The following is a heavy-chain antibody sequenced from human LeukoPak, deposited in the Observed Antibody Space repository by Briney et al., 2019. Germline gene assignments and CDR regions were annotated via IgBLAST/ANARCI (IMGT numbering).Heavy chain of an antibody. CDR2: INPNSGGT. CDR1: GYTFTGYY. J-gene: IGHJ5*02. Sequence: ASVKVSCKASGYTFTGYYMHWVRQAPGQGLEWMGWINPNSGGTNYAQKFRGWVTMTRDTSISTAYMELSRLRSDDTAVYYCARATFDHYCSSTSCKVAWFDPWGQGTLVTVSS. D-gene: IGHD2-2*01. V-gene: IGHV1-2*04. CDR3: ARATFDHYCSSTSCKVAWFDP.